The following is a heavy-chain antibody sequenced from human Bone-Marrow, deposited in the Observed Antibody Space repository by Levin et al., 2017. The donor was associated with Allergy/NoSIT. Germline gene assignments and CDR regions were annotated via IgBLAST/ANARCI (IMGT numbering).Heavy chain of an antibody. CDR2: ISHNGGDT. CDR1: GFMFRNFV. D-gene: IGHD1-1*01. Sequence: HPGGSLRLSCSGSGFMFRNFVFHWVRQAPGKGPEYVSGISHNGGDTYYADAMKDRLNISRDNSKSTLYLQMSSLRPEDTAVYYCVREHYYYYYMDVWGNGTTVTVSS. J-gene: IGHJ6*03. CDR3: VREHYYYYYMDV. V-gene: IGHV3-64D*08.